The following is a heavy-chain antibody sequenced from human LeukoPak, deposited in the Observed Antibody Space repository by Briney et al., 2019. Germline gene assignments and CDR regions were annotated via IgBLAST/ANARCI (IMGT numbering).Heavy chain of an antibody. CDR1: GFIVSSSY. D-gene: IGHD4-23*01. CDR2: IYSGGST. J-gene: IGHJ4*02. CDR3: TRDPDHGGRTHDY. Sequence: GGSLRLSCEASGFIVSSSYMSWVRQAPGKGLEWVSVIYSGGSTYYADSVKGRFAISRDNSKNTLYPQMNSLRAEDTAVYYCTRDPDHGGRTHDYWGQGTLVTVSS. V-gene: IGHV3-66*01.